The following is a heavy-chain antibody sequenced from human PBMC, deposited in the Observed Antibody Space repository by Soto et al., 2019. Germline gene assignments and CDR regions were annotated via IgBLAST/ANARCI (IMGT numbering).Heavy chain of an antibody. CDR1: EFTFSNYW. J-gene: IGHJ5*02. Sequence: PGGSLRLSCAASEFTFSNYWMHWVRQAPGKGLEWVSAISGSGGSTYYADSVKGRFTISRDNSKNTLYLQMNSLRAEDTAVYYCAKTVVVAASFEFDPWGQGTLVTVSS. CDR2: ISGSGGST. D-gene: IGHD2-15*01. CDR3: AKTVVVAASFEFDP. V-gene: IGHV3-23*01.